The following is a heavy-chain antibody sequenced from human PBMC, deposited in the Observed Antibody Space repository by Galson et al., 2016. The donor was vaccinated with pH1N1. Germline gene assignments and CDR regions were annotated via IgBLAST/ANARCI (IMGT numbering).Heavy chain of an antibody. Sequence: SLRLSCATSGFTFSGQTMNWVRQAPGKGLEWLSAISDGGENTYYADSVKGRFTISRDNSKNTLYLQMDSLRVEDTALYFWFSGFLHWGQGTLVTVSS. CDR3: FSGFLH. CDR1: GFTFSGQT. D-gene: IGHD6-19*01. V-gene: IGHV3-23*01. CDR2: ISDGGENT. J-gene: IGHJ4*02.